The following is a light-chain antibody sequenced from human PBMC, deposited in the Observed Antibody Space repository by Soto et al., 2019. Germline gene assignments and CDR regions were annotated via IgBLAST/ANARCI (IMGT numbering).Light chain of an antibody. V-gene: IGKV1-9*01. CDR3: QQLNFYPRT. CDR2: TAS. J-gene: IGKJ3*01. CDR1: QGISSY. Sequence: IQLTQSPSSLSASVGDRVTITCRARQGISSYLAWYQQKPGKAPKLLIYTASTLQRGVPSRFSGSGSGTDFSLTISILQPEDFAPYVCQQLNFYPRTFGPGTKVDIK.